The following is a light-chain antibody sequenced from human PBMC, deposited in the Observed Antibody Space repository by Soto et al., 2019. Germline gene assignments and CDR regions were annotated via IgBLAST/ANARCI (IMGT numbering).Light chain of an antibody. CDR3: EQYHMSTPVT. J-gene: IGKJ4*02. Sequence: IVMTQSPATLSVSPGERSTLSRIASQSVSGNLTWYQQKPVQPPTLLIHCASNRSTCVPAMFSGRRSVTKFTLTISSLQYEDIAINQGEQYHMSTPVTVGGGPKVDIK. V-gene: IGKV3-15*01. CDR2: CAS. CDR1: QSVSGN.